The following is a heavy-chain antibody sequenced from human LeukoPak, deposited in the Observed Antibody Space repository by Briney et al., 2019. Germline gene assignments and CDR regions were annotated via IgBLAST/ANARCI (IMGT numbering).Heavy chain of an antibody. CDR3: AREDWVAPAAMRMGDYYYGMDV. D-gene: IGHD2-2*01. CDR1: GFTFSSYE. J-gene: IGHJ6*04. CDR2: ISSSGSTI. Sequence: PGGSLRLSCAASGFTFSSYEMNWVRQAPGKGLEWVSYISSSGSTIYYADSVKGRFTISRDNAKNSLYLQMNSLRAEDTAVYYCAREDWVAPAAMRMGDYYYGMDVWGKGTTVTVSS. V-gene: IGHV3-48*03.